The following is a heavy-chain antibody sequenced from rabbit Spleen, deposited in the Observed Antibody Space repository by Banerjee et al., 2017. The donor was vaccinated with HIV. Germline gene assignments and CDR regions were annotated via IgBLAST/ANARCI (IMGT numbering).Heavy chain of an antibody. CDR3: ARDTSSSFSSYGMDL. Sequence: EESGGGLVKPEGSLTLTCTASGFSFSSSNWICWVRQAPGKGLEWIGCIRSNSGYTWYASWVNGRFTISKTSSTTVTLQMTSLTAADTATYFCARDTSSSFSSYGMDLWGPGTLVTVS. V-gene: IGHV1S45*01. CDR2: IRSNSGYT. D-gene: IGHD1-1*01. CDR1: GFSFSSSNW. J-gene: IGHJ6*01.